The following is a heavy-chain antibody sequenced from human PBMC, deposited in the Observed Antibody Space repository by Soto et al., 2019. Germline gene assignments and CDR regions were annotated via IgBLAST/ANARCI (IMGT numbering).Heavy chain of an antibody. CDR3: AREPSNWNYCFDY. Sequence: QVQLVESGGGLVKPGGSLRLSCAASGFTFSDYYMSWIRQAPGKGLEWVSYISSSGTTIFYADSLRGRFTISRDNAKKSLYLQMNSLRGEDTAGYYCAREPSNWNYCFDYWGQGTLVTVSS. J-gene: IGHJ4*02. D-gene: IGHD1-7*01. CDR2: ISSSGTTI. V-gene: IGHV3-11*01. CDR1: GFTFSDYY.